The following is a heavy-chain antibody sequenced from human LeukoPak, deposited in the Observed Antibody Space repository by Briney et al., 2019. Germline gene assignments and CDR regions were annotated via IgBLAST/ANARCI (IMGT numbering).Heavy chain of an antibody. J-gene: IGHJ4*02. V-gene: IGHV3-74*01. CDR2: INSGGSTT. CDR1: GFNFSSFW. D-gene: IGHD3-10*01. Sequence: GGSLRLSCAASGFNFSSFWMHWVRQVPGKGLMCVSRINSGGSTTTYADSVKGRFTVSRDDAKNTLFLQMTSLGAEDTAVYYCARDDFWSDSAARPTYYYGSGYIDYWGQGTLVTVSS. CDR3: ARDDFWSDSAARPTYYYGSGYIDY.